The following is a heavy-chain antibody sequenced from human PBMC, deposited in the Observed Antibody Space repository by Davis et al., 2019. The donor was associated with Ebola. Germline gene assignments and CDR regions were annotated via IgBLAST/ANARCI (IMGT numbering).Heavy chain of an antibody. CDR2: INPNSGGT. Sequence: ASVKVSCKASGYTFTGYYMHWLRQAPGQGLEWMGWINPNSGGTNYAQKFQGRVTMTRDTSISTGYMELSRLRSDDTAVYYCARVRTVVTPGLDYWGQGTLVTVSS. V-gene: IGHV1-2*02. CDR3: ARVRTVVTPGLDY. CDR1: GYTFTGYY. D-gene: IGHD4-23*01. J-gene: IGHJ4*02.